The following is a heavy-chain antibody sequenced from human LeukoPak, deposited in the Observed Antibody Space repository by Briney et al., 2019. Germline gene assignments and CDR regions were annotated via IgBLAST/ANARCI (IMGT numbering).Heavy chain of an antibody. CDR1: GFTFSSYG. J-gene: IGHJ4*02. Sequence: GRSLRLSCAASGFTFSSYGMHWVRQAPGKGLEWVAVISYDGSNKYYADSVKGRFTISRDNSKDTLYLQMNSLRAEDTAVYYCAKSGSCDSWGQGTLVTVSS. CDR2: ISYDGSNK. V-gene: IGHV3-30*18. CDR3: AKSGSCDS.